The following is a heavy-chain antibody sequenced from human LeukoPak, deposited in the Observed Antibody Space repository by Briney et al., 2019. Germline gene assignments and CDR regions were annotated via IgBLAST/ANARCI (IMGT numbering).Heavy chain of an antibody. J-gene: IGHJ4*02. CDR1: GFTVSSNY. D-gene: IGHD3-10*01. CDR2: IYSGGST. Sequence: GGSLRLSCAASGFTVSSNYMSWVRQAPGKGLEWVSVIYSGGSTYYADSVKGRFTISRDNSKNTLYLQMNSLRAEDTAVYYCASGDHLYYFDYWGQGTLVTVSS. CDR3: ASGDHLYYFDY. V-gene: IGHV3-66*01.